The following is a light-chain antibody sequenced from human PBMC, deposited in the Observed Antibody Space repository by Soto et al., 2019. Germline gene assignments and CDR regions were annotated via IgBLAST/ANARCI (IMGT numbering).Light chain of an antibody. Sequence: QSVLTQPASVSGSPGQSITISCTGTSSGVGGYNDVSWYQQHPGKAPKLMIYEVSNRPSGVSNRFSGSKSGNTASLTISGLQAEDEADYYCSSYTSSSTVVFGGGTQLTVL. CDR2: EVS. CDR3: SSYTSSSTVV. J-gene: IGLJ2*01. V-gene: IGLV2-14*01. CDR1: SSGVGGYND.